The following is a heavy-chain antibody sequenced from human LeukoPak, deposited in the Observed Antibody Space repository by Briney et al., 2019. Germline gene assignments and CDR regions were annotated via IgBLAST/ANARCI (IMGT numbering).Heavy chain of an antibody. Sequence: GGSLRLSCAASGFTFSSYAMSWVRQAPGKGLEWVSAISGSGGSTYYADSVKGRFTISRDNSKNTLYLQMNSLRAEDTAVYYCALTWDPAMVNDYWGQGTLVTVSS. CDR3: ALTWDPAMVNDY. D-gene: IGHD5-18*01. V-gene: IGHV3-23*01. CDR1: GFTFSSYA. CDR2: ISGSGGST. J-gene: IGHJ4*02.